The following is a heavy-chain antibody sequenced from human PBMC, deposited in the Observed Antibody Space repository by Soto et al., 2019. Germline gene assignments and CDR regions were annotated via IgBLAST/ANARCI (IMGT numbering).Heavy chain of an antibody. CDR1: GGSISSSSYY. J-gene: IGHJ6*03. Sequence: QLQLQESGPGLVKPSETLSLTCTVSGGSISSSSYYWGWIRQPPGKGLEWIGSIYYSGSTYYNPSLKSRVTISVDTSKNQFSLKLSSVTAADTAVYYCARHAVGQWLVLDYYYYYMDVWGKGTTVTVSS. CDR2: IYYSGST. CDR3: ARHAVGQWLVLDYYYYYMDV. D-gene: IGHD6-19*01. V-gene: IGHV4-39*01.